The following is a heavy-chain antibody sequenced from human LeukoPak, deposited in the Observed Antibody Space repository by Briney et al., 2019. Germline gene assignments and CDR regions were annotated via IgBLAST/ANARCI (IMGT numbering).Heavy chain of an antibody. CDR3: ARGLYCSNGVCYIYNWFDP. D-gene: IGHD2-8*01. CDR2: MNPSSGNT. Sequence: ASVNDSCKASVYTFTNYEINWVRPPTAKGLEWLAFMNPSSGNTGYAQKFQGRVTMTRNTSIGTAYMELSSLRSEDTAVYYCARGLYCSNGVCYIYNWFDPWGQGTLVIVSS. V-gene: IGHV1-8*01. CDR1: VYTFTNYE. J-gene: IGHJ5*02.